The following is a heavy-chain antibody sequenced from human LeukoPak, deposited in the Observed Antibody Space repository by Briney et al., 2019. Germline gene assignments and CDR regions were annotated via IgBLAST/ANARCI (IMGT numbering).Heavy chain of an antibody. J-gene: IGHJ4*02. CDR2: ISSSSSYI. CDR3: ARGRGGYDDYGGTSAY. CDR1: GFTFSSYS. D-gene: IGHD4-23*01. V-gene: IGHV3-21*01. Sequence: GGSLRLSCAASGFTFSSYSMNWVRQAPGKGLEWVPSISSSSSYIYYADSAKGRFTISRDNAKNSLYLQMNSLRAEDTAVYYCARGRGGYDDYGGTSAYWGQGTLVTLSS.